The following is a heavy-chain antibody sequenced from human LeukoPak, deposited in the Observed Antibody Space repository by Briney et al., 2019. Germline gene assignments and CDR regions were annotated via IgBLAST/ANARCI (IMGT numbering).Heavy chain of an antibody. CDR1: GYTFTGYY. J-gene: IGHJ5*02. D-gene: IGHD3-22*01. CDR2: INPNSGGT. V-gene: IGHV1-2*02. CDR3: TSDTYYYDSTGLGHWFDP. Sequence: GASVKVSCKASGYTFTGYYMHWVRQAPGQGLEWMGWINPNSGGTNYAQNFQGRVTMTWDTSISTAYMGLSSLRSDDTAVYYCTSDTYYYDSTGLGHWFDPWGQGTLVTVSS.